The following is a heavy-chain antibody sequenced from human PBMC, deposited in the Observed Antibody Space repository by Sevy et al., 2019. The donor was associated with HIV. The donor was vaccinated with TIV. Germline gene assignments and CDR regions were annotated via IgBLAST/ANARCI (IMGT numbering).Heavy chain of an antibody. CDR3: ARRGRFGELADAFDI. J-gene: IGHJ3*02. Sequence: SETLSLTCAASGGSISSSNWWRWVRQPPGKGLEWIGEIYNSGRTNYNPSLKSRVTISVDKSKNQFSLKLSDVTAADTAVYYWARRGRFGELADAFDIWGQGKMVTVSS. V-gene: IGHV4-4*02. CDR2: IYNSGRT. D-gene: IGHD3-10*01. CDR1: GGSISSSNW.